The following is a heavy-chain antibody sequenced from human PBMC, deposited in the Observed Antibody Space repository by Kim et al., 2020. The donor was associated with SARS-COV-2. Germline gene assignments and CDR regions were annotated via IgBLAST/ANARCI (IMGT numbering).Heavy chain of an antibody. CDR3: ASDRYSSSSYHWFDP. V-gene: IGHV3-49*03. CDR2: IRSKLHGGTI. J-gene: IGHJ5*02. Sequence: GGSLRLSCTASGFRFSDYTMSWFRQAPGKGLEWVGFIRSKLHGGTIEYAASVKGRFNISRDDSISIAYLQMSSLKTEDTAVYYCASDRYSSSSYHWFDPWGQGTLVTVSS. D-gene: IGHD6-6*01. CDR1: GFRFSDYT.